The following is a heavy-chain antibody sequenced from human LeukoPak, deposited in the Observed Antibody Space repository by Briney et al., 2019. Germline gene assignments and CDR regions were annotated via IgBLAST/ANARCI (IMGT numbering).Heavy chain of an antibody. CDR2: GSDSGCT. V-gene: IGHV4-39*07. CDR1: GGSISSSSYY. CDR3: AKNGQSGFSFDP. J-gene: IGHJ5*02. Sequence: MPSETLSLTCTVSGGSISSSSYYWGWIRQPPGMGLEWIGEGSDSGCTKFNPSLKSRVTISADTSKNLFSLKLSSVTAADTAVYYCAKNGQSGFSFDPWGQGTLVTVSS. D-gene: IGHD2-8*01.